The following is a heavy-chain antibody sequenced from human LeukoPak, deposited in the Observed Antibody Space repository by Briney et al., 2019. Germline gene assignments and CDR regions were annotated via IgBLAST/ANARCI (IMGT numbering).Heavy chain of an antibody. CDR1: GYTFTTYY. Sequence: ASVKVSCQASGYTFTTYYIHWVRQAPGQGLEWMGWINPNSGDTNYAQKFQGRVTMTRDTSISTAYMGLSRPRSDDTAVYYCARECVLDKFTMIRGVIGTLWGQGTLVTVSS. CDR3: ARECVLDKFTMIRGVIGTL. D-gene: IGHD3-10*01. J-gene: IGHJ4*02. CDR2: INPNSGDT. V-gene: IGHV1-2*02.